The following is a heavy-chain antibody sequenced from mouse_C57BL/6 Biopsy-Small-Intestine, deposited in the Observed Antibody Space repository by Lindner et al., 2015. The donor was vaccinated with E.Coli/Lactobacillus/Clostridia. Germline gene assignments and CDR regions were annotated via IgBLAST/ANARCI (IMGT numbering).Heavy chain of an antibody. V-gene: IGHV1-82*01. D-gene: IGHD2-3*01. CDR2: IYPGDGDT. J-gene: IGHJ3*01. Sequence: VQLQESGPELVKPGASVKISCKASGYAFSSSWMNWVKQRPGKGLEWIGRIYPGDGDTNYNGKFKGKATLTADKSSSTAYMQLSSLTSEDSAVYFCAPWLLTLFAYWGQGTLVTVSA. CDR3: APWLLTLFAY. CDR1: GYAFSSSW.